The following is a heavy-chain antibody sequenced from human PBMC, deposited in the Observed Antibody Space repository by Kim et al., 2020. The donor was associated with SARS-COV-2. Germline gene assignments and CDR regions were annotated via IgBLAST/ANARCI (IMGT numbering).Heavy chain of an antibody. D-gene: IGHD2-15*01. Sequence: SETLSLTCTVSGGSISSSSYYWGWIRQPPGKGLEWIGSIYYSGSTYYNPSLKSRVTISVDTSKNQFSLKLSSVTAADTAVYYCARSVVVVAATRYYYYY. CDR1: GGSISSSSYY. CDR3: ARSVVVVAATRYYYYY. CDR2: IYYSGST. V-gene: IGHV4-39*01. J-gene: IGHJ6*01.